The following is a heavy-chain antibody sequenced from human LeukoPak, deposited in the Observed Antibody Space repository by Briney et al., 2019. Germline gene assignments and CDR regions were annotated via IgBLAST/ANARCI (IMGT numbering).Heavy chain of an antibody. Sequence: ETLSLTCTVSGYSISSGYYWGWIRQPPGKGLEWIGSIYHSGSTYYNLSLKSRVTISVDTSKNQFSLKLSSVTAADTAVYYCARARGDGYNYGYWGQGTLVTVSS. D-gene: IGHD5-24*01. V-gene: IGHV4-38-2*02. J-gene: IGHJ4*02. CDR2: IYHSGST. CDR1: GYSISSGYY. CDR3: ARARGDGYNYGY.